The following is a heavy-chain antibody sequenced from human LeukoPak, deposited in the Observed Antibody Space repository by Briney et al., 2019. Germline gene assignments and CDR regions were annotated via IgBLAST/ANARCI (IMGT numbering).Heavy chain of an antibody. CDR2: ISSSSSTI. D-gene: IGHD2-15*01. CDR1: GFTFSSYS. J-gene: IGHJ5*02. CDR3: ARDQYCSGGSCLPNWFDP. V-gene: IGHV3-48*01. Sequence: GGSLRLSCAASGFTFSSYSMNWVRQAPGKGLEWVSYISSSSSTIYYADSVKGRFTISRDNAKNSLYLQMNSLRAEDTAVYYCARDQYCSGGSCLPNWFDPWGQGTLVTVSS.